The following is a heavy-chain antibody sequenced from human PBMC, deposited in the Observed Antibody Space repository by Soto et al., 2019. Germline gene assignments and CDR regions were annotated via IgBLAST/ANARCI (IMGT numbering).Heavy chain of an antibody. J-gene: IGHJ4*02. CDR3: ARRYAPRYSSGNNHFDL. CDR1: TGSIFSHSYY. V-gene: IGHV4-39*01. CDR2: INHSGSP. D-gene: IGHD6-19*01. Sequence: SETLSLTCFVSTGSIFSHSYYWAWIRQPPGKGLEWIGTINHSGSPYHNPSLKSRVTISVDSSKNQFSLTLTSVTVADTAVYYCARRYAPRYSSGNNHFDLWGKGTLVTVSS.